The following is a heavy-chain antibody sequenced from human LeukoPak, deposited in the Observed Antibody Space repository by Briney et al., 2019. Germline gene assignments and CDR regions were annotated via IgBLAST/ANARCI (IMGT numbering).Heavy chain of an antibody. J-gene: IGHJ5*02. D-gene: IGHD1-26*01. Sequence: SETLSLTCTVSGASVSSARDWTWIRQPPGKGVEGIAHIYNGVNTNYNPSLKSRVTISVDTSKNQFSLRLNSVTAADTAVYYCARSRAFNSGAFDPWGQGSLVTVSS. CDR2: IYNGVNT. V-gene: IGHV4-61*01. CDR1: GASVSSARD. CDR3: ARSRAFNSGAFDP.